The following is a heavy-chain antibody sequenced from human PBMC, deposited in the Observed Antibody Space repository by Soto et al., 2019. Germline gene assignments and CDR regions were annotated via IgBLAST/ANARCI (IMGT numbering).Heavy chain of an antibody. V-gene: IGHV3-48*03. D-gene: IGHD3-10*01. J-gene: IGHJ4*02. Sequence: EVQLVESGGGLVQPGGSLRLSCAASGFTFSSYEMNWVRQAPGKGLEWVSYISSSGSTIYYADSVKGRFTIYRDNAKNSLYLQMNSLRAEDTAVYYCARGSSGSYRLNLSYWGQGTLVTVSS. CDR3: ARGSSGSYRLNLSY. CDR2: ISSSGSTI. CDR1: GFTFSSYE.